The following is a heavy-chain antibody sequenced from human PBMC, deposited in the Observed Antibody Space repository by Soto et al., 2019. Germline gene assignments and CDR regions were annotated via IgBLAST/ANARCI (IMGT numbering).Heavy chain of an antibody. D-gene: IGHD3-3*01. CDR2: ISGSGGST. Sequence: GGSLRLSCAASGFTFSSYAMSWVRQAPGKGLEWVSAISGSGGSTYYADSVKGRFTISRDNSKNTLYLQMNSLRAEDTAVYYCAKGVFGVVIGNWFNPWGQGTLVTVSS. V-gene: IGHV3-23*01. CDR1: GFTFSSYA. CDR3: AKGVFGVVIGNWFNP. J-gene: IGHJ5*02.